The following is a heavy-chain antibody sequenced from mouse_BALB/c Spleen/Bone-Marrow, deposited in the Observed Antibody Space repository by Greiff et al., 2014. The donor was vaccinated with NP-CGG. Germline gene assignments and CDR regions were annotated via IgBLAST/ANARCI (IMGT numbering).Heavy chain of an antibody. CDR1: GYTFTDNW. CDR2: IDTSDSYT. J-gene: IGHJ4*01. Sequence: VQLQQSGAELGMPGASVKMSCKASGYTFTDNWIYWVKQRPGQGLEWIGAIDTSDSYTNFSQKFMGKASLTVDASSSTAYMQVSSLTSDDSAVYYCARGGHDFSLDYWGQGTSVTVSS. V-gene: IGHV1-69*01. D-gene: IGHD2-4*01. CDR3: ARGGHDFSLDY.